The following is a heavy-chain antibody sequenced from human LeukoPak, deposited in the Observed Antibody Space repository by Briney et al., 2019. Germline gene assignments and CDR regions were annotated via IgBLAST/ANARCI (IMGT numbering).Heavy chain of an antibody. Sequence: SETLSLTCTVSGGSISSSSYYWGWIRQPPGKGLEWIGSIYYSGSTYYNPSLKSRVTISVDTSKNQFSLKLSSVTAADTAVYYCARSRRLGELSLNYWGQGTPVTVSS. D-gene: IGHD3-16*02. CDR3: ARSRRLGELSLNY. V-gene: IGHV4-39*07. CDR1: GGSISSSSYY. CDR2: IYYSGST. J-gene: IGHJ4*02.